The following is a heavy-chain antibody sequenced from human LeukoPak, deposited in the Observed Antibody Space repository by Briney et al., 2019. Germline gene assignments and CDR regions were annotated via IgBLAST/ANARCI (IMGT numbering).Heavy chain of an antibody. J-gene: IGHJ6*02. Sequence: PSETLSLTCTVSGYSISSGYYWSWIRQPPGKGLEWIGYIYYSGSTNYNPSLKSRVTISVDTSKNQFSLKLSSVTAADTAVYYCARGTVHSYGYSGYYGMDVWGQGTTVTVSS. CDR1: GYSISSGYY. D-gene: IGHD5-18*01. CDR3: ARGTVHSYGYSGYYGMDV. CDR2: IYYSGST. V-gene: IGHV4-61*01.